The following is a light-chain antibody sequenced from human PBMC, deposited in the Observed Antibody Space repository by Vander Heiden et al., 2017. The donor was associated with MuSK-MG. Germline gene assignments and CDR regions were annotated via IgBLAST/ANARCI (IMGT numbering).Light chain of an antibody. CDR2: CAS. J-gene: IGKJ1*01. CDR3: QQYGSSPRA. V-gene: IGKV3-20*01. Sequence: DIALTQSPGTLSLSPGERATLSCRGSQNVCHRYLAWYQQKPGQAPRLLIYCASSRATGIPDRFSGSGSGTDFTLTISRLEPEDFAVYYCQQYGSSPRAFGQGTKVEIK. CDR1: QNVCHRY.